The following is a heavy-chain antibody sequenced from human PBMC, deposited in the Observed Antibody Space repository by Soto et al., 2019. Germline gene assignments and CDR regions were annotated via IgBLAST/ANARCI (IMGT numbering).Heavy chain of an antibody. CDR3: AGSGYSYGSLDF. Sequence: VQLVQSGAEVKKPGASVKVSCKASGYTFTNYALHWVRQAPGQSLEWMGWINPGNGNTKYSENFQGRVTITRDTSASTAYMEVSSLKSEDTAMYYCAGSGYSYGSLDFWGQGTLVTVSS. CDR1: GYTFTNYA. J-gene: IGHJ4*02. D-gene: IGHD5-18*01. CDR2: INPGNGNT. V-gene: IGHV1-3*01.